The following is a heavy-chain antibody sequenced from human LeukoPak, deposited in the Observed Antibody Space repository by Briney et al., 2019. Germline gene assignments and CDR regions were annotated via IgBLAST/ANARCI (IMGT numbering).Heavy chain of an antibody. CDR2: IYPGDSDT. CDR3: ARGSSEYYYDSSGLNWFDP. J-gene: IGHJ5*02. CDR1: GYSFTSYW. D-gene: IGHD3-22*01. V-gene: IGHV5-51*01. Sequence: GESLKISCKGSGYSFTSYWIGWVRQMPGKGLEWMGIIYPGDSDTRYSPSFQGQVTISADKSTSTAYMELSSLRSEDTAVYYCARGSSEYYYDSSGLNWFDPWGQGTLVTVSS.